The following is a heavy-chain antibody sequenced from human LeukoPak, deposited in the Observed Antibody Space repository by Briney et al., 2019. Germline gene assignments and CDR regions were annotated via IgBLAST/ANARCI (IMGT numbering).Heavy chain of an antibody. V-gene: IGHV3-23*01. D-gene: IGHD6-19*01. CDR3: AKDVVPDSGWDLDY. Sequence: QAGGSLRLSCAASGFTFSTYSMTWVRQGPGKGLEWVSSIYPSGDSTFYADSMKGRFTISRDNSKNTLYLQMSSLRTEDTAIYYCAKDVVPDSGWDLDYWGQGTLVTVSS. CDR2: IYPSGDST. J-gene: IGHJ4*02. CDR1: GFTFSTYS.